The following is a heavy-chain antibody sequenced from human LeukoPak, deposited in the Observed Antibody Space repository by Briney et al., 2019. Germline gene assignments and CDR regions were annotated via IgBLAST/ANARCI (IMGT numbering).Heavy chain of an antibody. CDR1: GFTFSSYA. CDR3: ARVAVSGPTGWFDS. Sequence: GGSLRLSCAASGFTFSSYAMSWVRQAPGKGLEWVSAISGSGGSTYYADSVKGRFTISRDNAKNSLYLQVNSLRAEDTATYYCARVAVSGPTGWFDSWGQGTLVIVSS. J-gene: IGHJ5*01. V-gene: IGHV3-23*01. D-gene: IGHD2-8*02. CDR2: ISGSGGST.